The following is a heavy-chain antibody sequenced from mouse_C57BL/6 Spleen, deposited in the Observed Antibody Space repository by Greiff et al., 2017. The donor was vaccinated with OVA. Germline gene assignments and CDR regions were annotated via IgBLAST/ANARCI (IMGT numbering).Heavy chain of an antibody. Sequence: EVQLQQSGPELVKPGASVKISCKASGYTFTDYYMNWVKQSHGKSLEWIGDINPNNGGTSYNQKFKGKDTLTVDKSSSTAYMELRSLTSEDSAVYYCAREDGYAMDYWGQGTSVTVSS. D-gene: IGHD2-3*01. V-gene: IGHV1-26*01. CDR2: INPNNGGT. J-gene: IGHJ4*01. CDR1: GYTFTDYY. CDR3: AREDGYAMDY.